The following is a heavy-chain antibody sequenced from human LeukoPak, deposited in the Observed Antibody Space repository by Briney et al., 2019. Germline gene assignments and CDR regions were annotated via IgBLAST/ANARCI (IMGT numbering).Heavy chain of an antibody. D-gene: IGHD3-16*01. CDR3: VRQMIRFWFDP. CDR1: GFTFSLYW. V-gene: IGHV3-7*01. Sequence: GGTLRLSCAASGFTFSLYWMTWVRQFPGKGLEWVADINPDGSQKYSVDSVKGRFTISRDNARNAVFLQMNSLRDDDTAVYYCVRQMIRFWFDPWGQGSRVTVSS. J-gene: IGHJ5*02. CDR2: INPDGSQK.